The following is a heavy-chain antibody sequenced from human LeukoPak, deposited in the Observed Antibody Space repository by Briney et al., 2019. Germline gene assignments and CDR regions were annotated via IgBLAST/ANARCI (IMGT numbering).Heavy chain of an antibody. CDR2: ISYIDVET. CDR1: GFTLSNYA. CDR3: AKRTRDGFNTPIDF. D-gene: IGHD5-24*01. Sequence: PGGSLRLSCAASGFTLSNYAMNWVRQAPGKGLEWVSGISYIDVETYYADSVKGRFTISSDTSMNTLYLQMNSLTVEDTAVYYCAKRTRDGFNTPIDFWGQGTLVTVS. V-gene: IGHV3-23*01. J-gene: IGHJ4*02.